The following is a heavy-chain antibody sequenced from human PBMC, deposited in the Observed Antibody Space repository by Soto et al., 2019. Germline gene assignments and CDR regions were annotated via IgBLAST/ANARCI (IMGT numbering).Heavy chain of an antibody. CDR3: ARVPGVVVSADDAFDI. Sequence: QVQLQESGPGLVKPSETLSLTCAVSGGSVSSSNWWSWVRQSPGKGLEWMGEIYHSGSAHYNPSLQPRATITLDKSKNQFSLRVTSVTAADTAVYYCARVPGVVVSADDAFDIWGPGARVIVSS. CDR1: GGSVSSSNW. V-gene: IGHV4-4*02. J-gene: IGHJ3*02. D-gene: IGHD2-21*02. CDR2: IYHSGSA.